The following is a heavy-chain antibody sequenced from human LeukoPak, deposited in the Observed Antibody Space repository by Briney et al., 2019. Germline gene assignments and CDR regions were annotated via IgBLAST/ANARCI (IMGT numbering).Heavy chain of an antibody. CDR2: VSGSGGST. J-gene: IGHJ4*02. D-gene: IGHD2-2*01. CDR3: AKRPLVRAPLVFDY. Sequence: GGSLRLSCAASGFTFSSYAMSWVRQAPGKGRGWVSAVSGSGGSTYYADSVKGRFTIARDNSKNTLYLQMNSLRAEDTAVYYCAKRPLVRAPLVFDYWGQGTLVTVSS. V-gene: IGHV3-23*01. CDR1: GFTFSSYA.